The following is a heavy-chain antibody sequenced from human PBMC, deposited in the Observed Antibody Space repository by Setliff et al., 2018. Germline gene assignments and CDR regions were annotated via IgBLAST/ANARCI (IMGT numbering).Heavy chain of an antibody. CDR3: ARDRSAYSYGLDV. J-gene: IGHJ6*02. CDR1: GGSISPYF. CDR2: IYHNGNT. Sequence: TLSLTCTVSGGSISPYFWGWIRQPPGKGLEWIGYIYHNGNTNFNPSLKSRVTMSVDTSKNQFALNLTSVTAADTAVYYCARDRSAYSYGLDVWGQGTTVTVSS. V-gene: IGHV4-59*01.